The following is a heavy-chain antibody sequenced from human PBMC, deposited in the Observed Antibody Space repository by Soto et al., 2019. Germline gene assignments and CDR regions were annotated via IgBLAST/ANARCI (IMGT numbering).Heavy chain of an antibody. D-gene: IGHD6-13*01. J-gene: IGHJ6*03. CDR2: ISGSGGST. CDR1: GFTFSSYP. V-gene: IGHV3-23*01. Sequence: GGSLRLSCAPSGFTFSSYPMTWVRQAPGKGLEWVSAISGSGGSTYYADSVKGRFTISRDNSKNTLYLQMNSLRAEDTAVYYCAKASIAALGYYYYYMDVWGKGTTVTVSS. CDR3: AKASIAALGYYYYYMDV.